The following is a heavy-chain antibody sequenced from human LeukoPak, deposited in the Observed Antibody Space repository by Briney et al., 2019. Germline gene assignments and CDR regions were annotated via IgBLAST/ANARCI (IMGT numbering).Heavy chain of an antibody. V-gene: IGHV7-4-1*02. CDR3: AKGMATIPIDY. J-gene: IGHJ4*02. Sequence: ASVKVSCKASGYTFTSYDINWVRQAPGQGLEWMGWINTNTGNPTYAQGFTGRFVFSLDTSVSTAYLQISSLKAEDTAVYYCAKGMATIPIDYWGQGTLVTVSS. CDR2: INTNTGNP. D-gene: IGHD5-24*01. CDR1: GYTFTSYD.